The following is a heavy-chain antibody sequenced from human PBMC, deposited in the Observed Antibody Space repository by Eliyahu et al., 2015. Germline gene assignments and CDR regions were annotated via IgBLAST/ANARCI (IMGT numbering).Heavy chain of an antibody. CDR1: GXTFXSXA. V-gene: IGHV3-23*01. D-gene: IGHD1-26*01. CDR2: VGTADXT. Sequence: EVQLLESGGGLVQPGGSLRLSCSAXGXTFXSXAXTWXRQAPGKGXXWVSTVGTADXTYYADSVKGRFILSRDNSRNMLNLQMNSLRTDDTAIYYCAKKVVGSNPFDFWGQGTLVTVSS. CDR3: AKKVVGSNPFDF. J-gene: IGHJ4*02.